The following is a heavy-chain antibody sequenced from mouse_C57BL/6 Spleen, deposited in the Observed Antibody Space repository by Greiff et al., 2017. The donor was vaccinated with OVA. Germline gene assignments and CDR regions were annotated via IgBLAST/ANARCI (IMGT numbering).Heavy chain of an antibody. CDR1: GYSITRGYD. CDR3: ARASDGYPFDY. D-gene: IGHD2-3*01. V-gene: IGHV3-1*01. CDR2: ISYSGST. J-gene: IGHJ2*01. Sequence: EVKLMESGPGMVKPSQSLSLTCTVTGYSITRGYDWHWIRHFPGNKLEWMGYISYSGSTNYNPSLKSRISITHDTSKNHFFLKLNSVTTEDTATYYCARASDGYPFDYWGQGTTLTVSS.